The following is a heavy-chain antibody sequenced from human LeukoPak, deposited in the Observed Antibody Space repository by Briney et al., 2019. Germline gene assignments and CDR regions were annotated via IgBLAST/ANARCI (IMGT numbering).Heavy chain of an antibody. V-gene: IGHV4-59*01. CDR1: GGSISSYY. CDR3: AREFQYYDILTGYRYYFDY. J-gene: IGHJ4*02. Sequence: PSETLSLTCTVSGGSISSYYWSWIRQPPGKGLEWIGYIYYSGSTNYNPSPKSRVTISVDTSKNQFSLKLSSVTAADTAVYYCAREFQYYDILTGYRYYFDYWGQGTLVTVSS. D-gene: IGHD3-9*01. CDR2: IYYSGST.